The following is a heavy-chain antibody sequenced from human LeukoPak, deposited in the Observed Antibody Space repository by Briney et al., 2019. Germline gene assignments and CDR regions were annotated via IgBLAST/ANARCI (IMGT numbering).Heavy chain of an antibody. CDR1: GFTFSSYA. V-gene: IGHV3-30-3*01. J-gene: IGHJ4*02. CDR2: IPYDGSNK. Sequence: GGSLRLSCAASGFTFSSYAMHWVRQAPGKGLEWVAVIPYDGSNKYYADSVKGRFTISRDNSKNTLYLQMNSLRAEDTAVYYCARDYGYYYGSGSYYIPDWGQGTLVTVSS. D-gene: IGHD3-10*01. CDR3: ARDYGYYYGSGSYYIPD.